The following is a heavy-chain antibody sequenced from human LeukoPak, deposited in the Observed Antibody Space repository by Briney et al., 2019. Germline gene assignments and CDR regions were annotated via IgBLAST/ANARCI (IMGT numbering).Heavy chain of an antibody. CDR2: IKTNPGNP. V-gene: IGHV7-4-1*02. CDR3: ARERNDCYGSSGCVGDSYMDV. Sequence: ASVKVSCKASGYTLPTFAWNGFGRAPGQGLGGWGWIKTNPGNPTYAQGFTGRFVFSLDTSVSTAYLQISSLKADDTAVYYCARERNDCYGSSGCVGDSYMDVWGKGTTVTVSS. CDR1: GYTLPTFA. J-gene: IGHJ6*03. D-gene: IGHD3-22*01.